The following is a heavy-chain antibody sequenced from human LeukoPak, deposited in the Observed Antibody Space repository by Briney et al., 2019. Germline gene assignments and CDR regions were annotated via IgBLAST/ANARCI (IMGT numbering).Heavy chain of an antibody. Sequence: SETLSLTCTVSGGSISSYYWSWIRQPARKGLEWIGRIYTSGSTNYNPSLKSRVTMSVDTSKNQFSLNLSSVTAADTAVYYCARDWEAPYSSSWGGSWFDPWGQGTLVTVSS. J-gene: IGHJ5*02. CDR3: ARDWEAPYSSSWGGSWFDP. V-gene: IGHV4-4*07. CDR1: GGSISSYY. CDR2: IYTSGST. D-gene: IGHD6-13*01.